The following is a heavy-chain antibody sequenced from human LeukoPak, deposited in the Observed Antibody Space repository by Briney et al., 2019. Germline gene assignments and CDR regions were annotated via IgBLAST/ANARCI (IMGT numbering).Heavy chain of an antibody. CDR3: ARDILTGSQSRFQH. CDR1: GFTFSSYA. D-gene: IGHD3-9*01. J-gene: IGHJ1*01. Sequence: GGSLRLSCAASGFTFSSYAMHWVRQAPGKGLEWVAVISYDGSNKYYADSVKGRFTISRDNSKNTLYLQMNSLRAEDTAVYYCARDILTGSQSRFQHWGQGTLVTVSS. CDR2: ISYDGSNK. V-gene: IGHV3-30-3*01.